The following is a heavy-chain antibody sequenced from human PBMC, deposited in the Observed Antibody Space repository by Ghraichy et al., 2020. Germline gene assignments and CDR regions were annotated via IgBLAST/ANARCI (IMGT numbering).Heavy chain of an antibody. CDR1: GFTFNNYV. V-gene: IGHV3-30*18. J-gene: IGHJ4*02. Sequence: GGSLRLSCSASGFTFNNYVMHWVRQAPGKGLEWVALNSNDGRNDRHADSVKGRFTVSRDNSKDTLFLQMDSLRPEDSGIYYCAKSYGSGTYDYVLDYWGQGALVIVSS. CDR3: AKSYGSGTYDYVLDY. CDR2: NSNDGRND. D-gene: IGHD3-10*01.